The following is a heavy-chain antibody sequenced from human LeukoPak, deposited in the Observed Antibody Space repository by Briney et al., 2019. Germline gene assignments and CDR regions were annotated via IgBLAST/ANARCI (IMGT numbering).Heavy chain of an antibody. Sequence: ASVKVSCKASGGTFSSYAISWVRQAPGQGLEWMGRIIPILGIANYAQKFQGRVTITADKSTSTAYMELSSLRSDDTAVYYCARDLRPFYYYYYGMDDWGQGTTVTVSS. V-gene: IGHV1-69*04. CDR2: IIPILGIA. CDR3: ARDLRPFYYYYYGMDD. D-gene: IGHD6-25*01. CDR1: GGTFSSYA. J-gene: IGHJ6*02.